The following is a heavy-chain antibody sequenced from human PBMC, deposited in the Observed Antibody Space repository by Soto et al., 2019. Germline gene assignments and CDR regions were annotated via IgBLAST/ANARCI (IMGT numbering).Heavy chain of an antibody. D-gene: IGHD3-3*01. CDR1: GGTFSSYT. V-gene: IGHV1-69*08. J-gene: IGHJ4*02. Sequence: QVQLVQSGAEVKKPGSSVKVSCKASGGTFSSYTISWVRQAPGQGLEWMGRIIPILGIANYAQKFQGRVTITADKSTSTAYMELSSLRSEDTAVYYCARENFDFWRGYYNVGYFDYWGQGTLVTVSS. CDR2: IIPILGIA. CDR3: ARENFDFWRGYYNVGYFDY.